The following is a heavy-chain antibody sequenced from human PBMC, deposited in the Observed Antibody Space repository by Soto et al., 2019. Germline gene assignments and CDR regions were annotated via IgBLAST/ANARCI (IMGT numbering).Heavy chain of an antibody. Sequence: EVQLVESGGGLVQPGGSLRLSCAASGFTFSSYWMHWVRQAPGKGLVWVSRVYTDGRSTSYADSVKGRFTISRDNAKKTVYLQMNSPPAEDTAVYYCASRRGSCGWKANFDYWGQGTLVNVSP. CDR3: ASRRGSCGWKANFDY. V-gene: IGHV3-74*01. J-gene: IGHJ4*02. D-gene: IGHD6-19*01. CDR1: GFTFSSYW. CDR2: VYTDGRST.